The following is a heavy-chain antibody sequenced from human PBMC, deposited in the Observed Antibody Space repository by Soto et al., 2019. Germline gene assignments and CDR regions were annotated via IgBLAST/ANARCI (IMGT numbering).Heavy chain of an antibody. Sequence: SVKVSCKASGGTFSSYAVSWVRQAPGQGLEWMGGIIPIFGTANYAQKFQGRVTITADESTSTAYMELSSLRSEDTAVYYCARARGYSYEVGYGMDVWGQGTTVAVSS. D-gene: IGHD5-18*01. J-gene: IGHJ6*02. V-gene: IGHV1-69*13. CDR3: ARARGYSYEVGYGMDV. CDR2: IIPIFGTA. CDR1: GGTFSSYA.